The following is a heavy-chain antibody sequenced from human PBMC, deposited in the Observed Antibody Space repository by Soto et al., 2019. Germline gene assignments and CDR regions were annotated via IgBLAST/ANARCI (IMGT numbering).Heavy chain of an antibody. CDR3: ARGRYGDY. Sequence: QVHLVQSGAEVKKPGASVKVSCKGSGYTFTSYGITWVRQAPGQGRELMGWISAHNGNTDYAQELQGRVTVTRDTSTSTAYMELRSLRSDDTAVYYCARGRYGDYWGQGALVTVSS. CDR2: ISAHNGNT. D-gene: IGHD1-1*01. V-gene: IGHV1-18*01. J-gene: IGHJ4*02. CDR1: GYTFTSYG.